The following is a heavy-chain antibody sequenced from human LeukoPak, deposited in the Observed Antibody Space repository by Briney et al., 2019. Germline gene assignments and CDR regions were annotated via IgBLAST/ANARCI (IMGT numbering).Heavy chain of an antibody. Sequence: GGSLRLSCAASGFTFSSYAMHWVRQAPGKGLEYVSAISSNGGSTYYANSVKGRFTISRDNSKNTLYLQMGSLRAEDMAVYYCAREEDYYDSSGPLGYWGQGTLVTVSS. V-gene: IGHV3-64*01. CDR2: ISSNGGST. CDR1: GFTFSSYA. J-gene: IGHJ4*02. CDR3: AREEDYYDSSGPLGY. D-gene: IGHD3-22*01.